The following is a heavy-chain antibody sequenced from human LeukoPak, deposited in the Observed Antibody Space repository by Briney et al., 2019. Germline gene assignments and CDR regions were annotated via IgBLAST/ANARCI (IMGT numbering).Heavy chain of an antibody. D-gene: IGHD6-13*01. CDR2: IWYDGSNK. J-gene: IGHJ4*02. CDR3: ARAAIAASFDY. CDR1: GFTFSSYG. V-gene: IGHV3-33*01. Sequence: GGSLRLSCAASGFTFSSYGMHWVRQAPGKGLEWVAVIWYDGSNKYYADSVKGRFTISRDNSKNTLYLQMNSLRAEDTAVYYCARAAIAASFDYWGQGSLVTVSS.